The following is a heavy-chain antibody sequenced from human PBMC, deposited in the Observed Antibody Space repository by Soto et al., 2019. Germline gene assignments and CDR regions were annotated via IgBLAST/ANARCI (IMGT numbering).Heavy chain of an antibody. D-gene: IGHD2-21*02. CDR2: IYYSGST. CDR1: GGSISSSSYY. J-gene: IGHJ4*02. V-gene: IGHV4-39*01. Sequence: KTSETLSLTCTVSGGSISSSSYYWGWIRQPPGKGLEWIGSIYYSGSTYYNPSLKSRVTISVDTSKNQFSLKLSSVTAADTAVYYCARLNIVVVTAPYYFDYWGQGTLVTVSS. CDR3: ARLNIVVVTAPYYFDY.